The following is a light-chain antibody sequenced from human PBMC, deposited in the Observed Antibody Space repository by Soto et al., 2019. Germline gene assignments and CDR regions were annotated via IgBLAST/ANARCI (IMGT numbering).Light chain of an antibody. V-gene: IGLV2-14*01. J-gene: IGLJ1*01. CDR1: SSDVGGYNY. Sequence: QSALTQPASVSGSPGQSITISCTGTSSDVGGYNYVSWYQQHPGKAPKLMIYDVSNRPSGVSNRFSGSKSGNKASLTISGLHAEDEADYYCSSYTSSSTHYVVGTGTKVTGL. CDR3: SSYTSSSTHYV. CDR2: DVS.